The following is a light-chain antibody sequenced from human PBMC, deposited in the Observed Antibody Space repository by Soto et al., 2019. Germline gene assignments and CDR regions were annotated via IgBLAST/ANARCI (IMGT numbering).Light chain of an antibody. CDR2: DAS. CDR1: QDIRNY. V-gene: IGKV1-33*01. Sequence: DIQMTQSPPSLSASIGDRVTITCQASQDIRNYLNWYQQKPGKAPKLLIYDASNLETGVPSRFSGSGSVTDFTFTISSLHPEDVATYYCQHYDELPFIGPGTQVYIK. J-gene: IGKJ3*01. CDR3: QHYDELPF.